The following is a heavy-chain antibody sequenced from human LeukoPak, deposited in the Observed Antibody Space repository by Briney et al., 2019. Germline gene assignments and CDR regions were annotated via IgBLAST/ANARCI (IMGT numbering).Heavy chain of an antibody. D-gene: IGHD3-10*01. J-gene: IGHJ4*02. CDR2: ISSNGGST. V-gene: IGHV3-64*01. CDR3: ARGRGYYGSGRGYFDY. CDR1: GFTFSSYA. Sequence: PGGSLRLSCAASGFTFSSYAMHWVRQAPGKGLEYVSAISSNGGSTYYANPVKGRFTISRDNTKNTLYLQMGSLRAEDMAVYYCARGRGYYGSGRGYFDYWRQGTLVTVSS.